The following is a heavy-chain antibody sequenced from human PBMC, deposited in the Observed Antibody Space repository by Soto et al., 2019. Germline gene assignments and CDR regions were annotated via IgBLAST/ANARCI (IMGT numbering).Heavy chain of an antibody. V-gene: IGHV3-21*01. CDR2: ISSSSSYK. CDR1: GFTFSSYS. J-gene: IGHJ5*02. Sequence: PGGSLRLSCAASGFTFSSYSMTWVRQAPGKGLEWILSISSSSSYKYYADSVKGRFTISRDNAKNSLFLQMNSLRAEDTAVFYCAREISGGGTLTWFDPWGQGTLVTVSS. CDR3: AREISGGGTLTWFDP. D-gene: IGHD2-8*02.